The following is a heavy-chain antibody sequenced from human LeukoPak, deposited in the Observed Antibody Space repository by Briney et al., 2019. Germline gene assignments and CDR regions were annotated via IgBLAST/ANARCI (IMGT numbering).Heavy chain of an antibody. CDR1: GFTFGDYA. CDR3: TRDGSRGYSGYDEDCYYYGMDV. J-gene: IGHJ6*02. CDR2: IRSKAYGGTT. V-gene: IGHV3-49*04. D-gene: IGHD5-12*01. Sequence: GGSLRLSCTASGFTFGDYAMSWVRQAPGKGLEWVGFIRSKAYGGTTEYAASVKGRFTISRDDSKSIAYLQMGSLKTEDTAVYYCTRDGSRGYSGYDEDCYYYGMDVWGQGTTVTVSS.